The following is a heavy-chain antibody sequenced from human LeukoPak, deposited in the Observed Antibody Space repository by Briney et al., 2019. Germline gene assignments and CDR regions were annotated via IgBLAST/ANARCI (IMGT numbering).Heavy chain of an antibody. CDR1: GFTFSSYA. D-gene: IGHD6-19*01. V-gene: IGHV3-23*01. J-gene: IGHJ6*02. Sequence: GGSLRLSCAASGFTFSSYAMSWVRQAPGKGLEWVSAISGSGGSTYYADSVKGRFTISRDNSKNTLYLQMNSLRAEDTAIYYCAKDLLIAVAGPAYYYYGMDVWGQGTTVTVSS. CDR2: ISGSGGST. CDR3: AKDLLIAVAGPAYYYYGMDV.